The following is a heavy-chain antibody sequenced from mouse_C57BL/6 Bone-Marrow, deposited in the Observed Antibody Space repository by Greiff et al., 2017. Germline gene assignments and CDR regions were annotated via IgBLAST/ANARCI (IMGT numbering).Heavy chain of an antibody. CDR3: ARFSSVGYFDY. V-gene: IGHV5-17*01. CDR1: GFTFSDYG. D-gene: IGHD1-1*01. J-gene: IGHJ2*01. CDR2: ISSSSSTI. Sequence: DVKLVESGGGLVKPGGSLKLSCAASGFTFSDYGMHWVRQAPEKGLEWVAYISSSSSTIYYADTVKGRFTISRDNAKNTLFLQMTSLRSEDTAMYYCARFSSVGYFDYWGQGTTLTVSS.